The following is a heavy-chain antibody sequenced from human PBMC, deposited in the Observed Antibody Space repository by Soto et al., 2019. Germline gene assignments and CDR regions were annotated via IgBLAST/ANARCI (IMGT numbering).Heavy chain of an antibody. Sequence: SETLSLTCTVSGGSIRNNYWSWIRQPPGKGLEWVGEIYHSGSASYNPSLKGRVTITIDTPNNQFSLKLNSVTAADTAVYYCGSPGYVEYWGQGTLVTVSS. D-gene: IGHD2-2*01. V-gene: IGHV4-59*04. CDR2: IYHSGSA. CDR3: GSPGYVEY. CDR1: GGSIRNNY. J-gene: IGHJ4*02.